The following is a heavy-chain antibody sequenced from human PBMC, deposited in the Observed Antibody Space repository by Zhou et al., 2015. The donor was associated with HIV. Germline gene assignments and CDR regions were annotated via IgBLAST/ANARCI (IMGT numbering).Heavy chain of an antibody. CDR2: IIPIFGTA. J-gene: IGHJ6*03. V-gene: IGHV1-69*01. Sequence: QVQLVQSGAEVKKPGSSVKVSCKASGGTFSSYAISWVRQAPGQGLEWMGGIIPIFGTANYAQKFQGRVTITADESTSTAYMELSSLRSEDTAVYYCATNPGEAPGYYYYYMDVWGKGTTVTVSS. CDR3: ATNPGEAPGYYYYYMDV. D-gene: IGHD2-21*01. CDR1: GGTFSSYA.